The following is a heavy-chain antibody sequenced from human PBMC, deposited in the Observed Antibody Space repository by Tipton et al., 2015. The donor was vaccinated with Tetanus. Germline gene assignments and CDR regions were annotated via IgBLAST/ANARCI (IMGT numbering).Heavy chain of an antibody. Sequence: SLRLSCVASGFTFSHFAVSWVRRAPGRGLEWVTFISGSGGHIYYADSVKGRFTVSRDNAKNSVYLQMSSLRDDDTAIYYCARDRRSYIASAGYGMDVWGQGTPVTASS. CDR2: ISGSGGHI. V-gene: IGHV3-48*02. D-gene: IGHD6-13*01. CDR3: ARDRRSYIASAGYGMDV. J-gene: IGHJ6*02. CDR1: GFTFSHFA.